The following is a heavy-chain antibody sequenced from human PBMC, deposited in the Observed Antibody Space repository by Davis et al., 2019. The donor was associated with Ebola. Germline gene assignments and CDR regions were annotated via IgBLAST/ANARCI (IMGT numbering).Heavy chain of an antibody. J-gene: IGHJ4*02. D-gene: IGHD2-8*02. CDR2: INPNSGGT. V-gene: IGHV1-2*04. CDR1: GYTFTGYY. CDR3: ARGGYCTGGVCYYFDY. Sequence: AASVKVSCKASGYTFTGYYMYWVRQAPGQGLEWMGWINPNSGGTNYAQKFQGWVTMTRDTSISTAYMELSRLRSDDTAVYYCARGGYCTGGVCYYFDYWGQGTLVTVSS.